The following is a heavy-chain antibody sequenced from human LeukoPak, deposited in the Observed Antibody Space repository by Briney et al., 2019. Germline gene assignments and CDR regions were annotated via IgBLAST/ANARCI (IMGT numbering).Heavy chain of an antibody. J-gene: IGHJ4*02. CDR2: ISSNGGST. D-gene: IGHD3-10*01. CDR3: VKDGSGSYYTYYFDY. V-gene: IGHV3-64D*06. CDR1: GFTFSRYA. Sequence: GGSLRLSCSASGFTFSRYAMHWVRQAPGKGLEYVSAISSNGGSTYYADSVKGRFTLSRDNSKNTLYLQMSSLRAEDTAVYYCVKDGSGSYYTYYFDYWGQGTLVTVSS.